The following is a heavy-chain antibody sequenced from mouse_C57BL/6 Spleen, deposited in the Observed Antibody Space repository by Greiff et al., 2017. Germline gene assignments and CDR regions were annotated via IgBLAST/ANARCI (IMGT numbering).Heavy chain of an antibody. CDR1: GFTFSDYG. Sequence: EVKVVESGGGLVKPGGSLKLSCAASGFTFSDYGMHWVRQAPEQGLEWVAYISSGSSTIYYADTVKGRFTISRDNAKSTLFLQMTSLRSEDTAMYYCARPLYYGSNIPDYWGQGTTLTVSS. D-gene: IGHD1-1*01. CDR3: ARPLYYGSNIPDY. J-gene: IGHJ2*01. V-gene: IGHV5-17*01. CDR2: ISSGSSTI.